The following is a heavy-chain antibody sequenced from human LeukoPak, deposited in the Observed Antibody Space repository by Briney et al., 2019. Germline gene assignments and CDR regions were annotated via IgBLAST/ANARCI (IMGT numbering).Heavy chain of an antibody. J-gene: IGHJ4*02. D-gene: IGHD6-19*01. CDR2: INQDGGEE. CDR3: ARAYSSGWYIFDY. V-gene: IGHV3-7*05. CDR1: GFTFTTYW. Sequence: GGSLRLSCAASGFTFTTYWMSWVRQAPGKGLEWVANINQDGGEEYYVDSLKGRFTISRDNAKNSLYLQMNSLRAEDTAVYYCARAYSSGWYIFDYWGQGALVTVSS.